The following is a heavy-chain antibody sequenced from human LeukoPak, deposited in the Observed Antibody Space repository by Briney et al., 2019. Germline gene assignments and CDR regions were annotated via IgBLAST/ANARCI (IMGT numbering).Heavy chain of an antibody. CDR1: GGSISSYY. D-gene: IGHD6-13*01. J-gene: IGHJ4*02. V-gene: IGHV4-59*01. CDR3: ARDRLASSRAAADI. Sequence: PSETLSLTCTVSGGSISSYYWSWIRQPPGKGLEWIGYIYYSGSTNYNPSLKSRVTISVDTSKNQFSLKLSSVTAEDTAVYYCARDRLASSRAAADIWGQGTLVTVSS. CDR2: IYYSGST.